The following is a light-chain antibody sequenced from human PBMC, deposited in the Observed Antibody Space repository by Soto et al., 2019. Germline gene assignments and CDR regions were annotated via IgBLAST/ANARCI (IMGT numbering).Light chain of an antibody. CDR1: QSISIY. J-gene: IGKJ2*01. CDR2: GAS. V-gene: IGKV1-39*01. CDR3: QQSYSIPYT. Sequence: DIQMTQSPSSLSASVGGRVTITCRASQSISIYLNWYQQKPGKAPNLLISGASSLQSGVPSRFSGSGSGTDFTLTISTLQPEDFATYYCQQSYSIPYTFGQGTKLEIK.